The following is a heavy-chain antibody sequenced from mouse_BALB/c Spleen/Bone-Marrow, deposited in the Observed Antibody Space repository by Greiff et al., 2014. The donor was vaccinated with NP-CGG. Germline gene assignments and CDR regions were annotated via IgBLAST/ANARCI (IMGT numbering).Heavy chain of an antibody. CDR2: INNGGTYT. J-gene: IGHJ3*01. D-gene: IGHD4-1*02. CDR3: ALNWDSAY. Sequence: VQLKESGGDLVKPGGSLKLSCAASGFTFSSYGMSWVRQTPDKRLEWVATINNGGTYTYYPDSVKGRFTISRDNAKNTLYLQMSSLKSEDTAMYYCALNWDSAYWGQRTLVTVSA. CDR1: GFTFSSYG. V-gene: IGHV5-6*01.